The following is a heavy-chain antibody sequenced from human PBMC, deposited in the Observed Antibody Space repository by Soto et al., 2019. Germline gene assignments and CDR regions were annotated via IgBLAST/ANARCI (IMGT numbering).Heavy chain of an antibody. V-gene: IGHV4-59*08. J-gene: IGHJ5*02. CDR1: GCSISSYY. CDR3: ARVDTNYDFWSGYVYGWFDP. Sequence: SETLSLTCTVSGCSISSYYWSWIRQPPGKGLEWIGYIYYSGSTNYNPSLKSRVTISVDTSKNQFSLKLSSVTAADTAVYYCARVDTNYDFWSGYVYGWFDPWGQGTLVTVSS. CDR2: IYYSGST. D-gene: IGHD3-3*01.